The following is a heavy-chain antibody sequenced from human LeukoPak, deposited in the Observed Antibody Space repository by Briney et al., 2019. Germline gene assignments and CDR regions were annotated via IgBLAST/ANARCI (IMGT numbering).Heavy chain of an antibody. J-gene: IGHJ4*02. Sequence: GGSLRLSCAASGFTFSSYGMHWVRQAPGKGLEWVAFIRYDGSNKYYADSVKGRFTISRDNSKNTLYLQMNSLRAENTAVYYCAKDPTVTGYYFDYWGQGTLVTVSS. D-gene: IGHD4-17*01. CDR2: IRYDGSNK. CDR1: GFTFSSYG. V-gene: IGHV3-30*02. CDR3: AKDPTVTGYYFDY.